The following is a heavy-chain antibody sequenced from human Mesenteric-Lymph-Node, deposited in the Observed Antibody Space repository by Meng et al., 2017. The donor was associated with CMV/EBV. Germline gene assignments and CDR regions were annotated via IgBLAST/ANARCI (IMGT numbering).Heavy chain of an antibody. CDR3: ARGEGYCSGGSCFNHYYYGMDV. D-gene: IGHD2-15*01. V-gene: IGHV4-30-2*01. J-gene: IGHJ6*02. CDR1: YS. CDR2: IYHSGST. Sequence: YSWSWIRQPPGRGLEWIGYIYHSGSTYYNPSLKSRVTISVDRSKNQFSLKLSSVTAADTAVYYCARGEGYCSGGSCFNHYYYGMDVWGQGTTVTVSS.